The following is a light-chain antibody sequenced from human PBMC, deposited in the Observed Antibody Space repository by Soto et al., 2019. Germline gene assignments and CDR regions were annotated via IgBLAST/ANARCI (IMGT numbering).Light chain of an antibody. V-gene: IGLV1-40*01. CDR3: QSYDSSLSGYV. CDR2: ENN. CDR1: SSNIGAGYE. Sequence: QAVVTQPPSVSEAPGQRVTISCTGSSSNIGAGYEAHWYQQVPGTAPKLLIYENNNRPSGVPDRFSGSKSGTSASLAITGLQAEDEAEYYCQSYDSSLSGYVFGTGTKV. J-gene: IGLJ1*01.